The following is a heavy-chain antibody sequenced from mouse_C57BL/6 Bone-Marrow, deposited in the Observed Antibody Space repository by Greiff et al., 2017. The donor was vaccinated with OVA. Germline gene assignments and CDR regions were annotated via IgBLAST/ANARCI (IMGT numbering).Heavy chain of an antibody. J-gene: IGHJ2*01. CDR2: IYPGDGYT. Sequence: VKLLESGAELVRPGTSVKMSCKASGYTFTNYWIGWAKQRPGHGLEWIGDIYPGDGYTTYNEKFKGKATLTVDKSSSTAYMQFSSLTSEDSAIYYCARSGYGNFDYWGQGTTLTVSS. CDR1: GYTFTNYW. D-gene: IGHD3-1*01. CDR3: ARSGYGNFDY. V-gene: IGHV1-63*01.